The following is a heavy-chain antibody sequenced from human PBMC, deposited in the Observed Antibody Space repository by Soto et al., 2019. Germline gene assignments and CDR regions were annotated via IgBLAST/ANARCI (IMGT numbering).Heavy chain of an antibody. V-gene: IGHV1-18*01. CDR3: ARGRYFATTHRQWWYFDF. CDR1: GYTFITSG. Sequence: QVELMQSGPEVKMPGTSVKVSCKASGYTFITSGINWVRQTPGQPLEWVGWISPANGDKKYAQKFKDRVILTSETSTDTVNMELTNLRSDDTAVYFCARGRYFATTHRQWWYFDFWGRGTPVTVSS. J-gene: IGHJ2*01. D-gene: IGHD6-19*01. CDR2: ISPANGDK.